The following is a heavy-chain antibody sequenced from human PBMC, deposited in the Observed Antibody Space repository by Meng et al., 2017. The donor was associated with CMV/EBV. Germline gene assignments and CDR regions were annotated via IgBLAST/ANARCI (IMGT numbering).Heavy chain of an antibody. D-gene: IGHD4-11*01. CDR1: GFTFSSYE. CDR3: AREDYTENYYYGMDV. Sequence: GESLKISCAASGFTFSSYEMNWVRQAPGKGLEWVSYISSSGSTIYYADSVKGRFTISRDNAKNSLYLQMNSLRAEDTAVYYCAREDYTENYYYGMDVWGQGTTVTVSS. V-gene: IGHV3-48*03. CDR2: ISSSGSTI. J-gene: IGHJ6*02.